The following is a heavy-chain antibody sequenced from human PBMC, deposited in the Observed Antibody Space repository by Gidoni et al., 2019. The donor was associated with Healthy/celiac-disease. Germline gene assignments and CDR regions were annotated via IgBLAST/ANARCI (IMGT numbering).Heavy chain of an antibody. CDR3: AKGGYSYGSYYYYGMDV. V-gene: IGHV3-30*18. J-gene: IGHJ6*02. D-gene: IGHD5-18*01. Sequence: QVQLVESGGGVVQPGRSLRLSCAASGLTFRSYGMHWVRQAPGKGLEWVAVISYDGSNKYYADSVKGRFTISRDNSKNTLYLQMNSLRAEDTAVYYCAKGGYSYGSYYYYGMDVWGQGTTVTVSS. CDR1: GLTFRSYG. CDR2: ISYDGSNK.